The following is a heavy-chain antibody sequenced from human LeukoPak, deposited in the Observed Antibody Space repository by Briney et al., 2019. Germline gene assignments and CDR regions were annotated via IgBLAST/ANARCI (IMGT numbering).Heavy chain of an antibody. CDR3: ARVWVIRSALDAFDI. V-gene: IGHV1-3*01. CDR1: GYTFTTYA. CDR2: INAGNGNT. D-gene: IGHD3-22*01. J-gene: IGHJ3*02. Sequence: GASVKVSCKASGYTFTTYAMHWVRQAPGQRLEWMGWINAGNGNTKYSQKFQGRVTITRDTSASTAYMELSSLRSEDTAVYYCARVWVIRSALDAFDIWGQGTMATVSS.